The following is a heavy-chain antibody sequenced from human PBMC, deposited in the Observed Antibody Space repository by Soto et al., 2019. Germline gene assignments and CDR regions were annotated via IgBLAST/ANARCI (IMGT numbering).Heavy chain of an antibody. D-gene: IGHD3-3*02. CDR3: ARLPSRHLVDY. V-gene: IGHV4-39*01. CDR2: MFYGVST. J-gene: IGHJ4*02. CDR1: GSSINSSGYY. Sequence: SETLSLTCTVSGSSINSSGYYWGWIRQPPGKGLEWIGSMFYGVSTYYNPSLKSRVTVSVDTSKNQFSLNLRSVTAADAAVYYCARLPSRHLVDYWGQGTLVTVSS.